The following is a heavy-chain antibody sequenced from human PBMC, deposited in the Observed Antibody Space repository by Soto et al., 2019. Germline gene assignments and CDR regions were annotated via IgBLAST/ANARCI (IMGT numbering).Heavy chain of an antibody. J-gene: IGHJ3*02. CDR1: GGTFSSYT. CDR3: ARQEGRYCSGGSCYAFDI. V-gene: IGHV1-69*02. CDR2: IIPILGIA. Sequence: QVQLVQSGAEVKKPGSSVKVSCKASGGTFSSYTISWVRQAPGQGLEWMGRIIPILGIANYAQKFQGRVTIRADKSTSTDYLELSGLGSEDTAVYYCARQEGRYCSGGSCYAFDIWGQGTMVTVSS. D-gene: IGHD2-15*01.